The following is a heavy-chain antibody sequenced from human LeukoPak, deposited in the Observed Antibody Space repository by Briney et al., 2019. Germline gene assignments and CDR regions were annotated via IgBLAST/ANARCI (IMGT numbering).Heavy chain of an antibody. CDR1: GGSFSGYY. CDR3: ARGGGGSYYNWFDP. Sequence: SETLSLTCAVYGGSFSGYYWSWIRQPPGKGLEWIGEINHSGSTNYNPSLKSQVTISVDTSKNQFSLKLSSVTAADTAVYYCARGGGGSYYNWFDPWGQGTLVTVSS. V-gene: IGHV4-34*01. CDR2: INHSGST. D-gene: IGHD1-26*01. J-gene: IGHJ5*02.